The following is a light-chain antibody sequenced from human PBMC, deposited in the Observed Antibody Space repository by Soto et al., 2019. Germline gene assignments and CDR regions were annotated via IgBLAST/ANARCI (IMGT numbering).Light chain of an antibody. J-gene: IGKJ5*01. CDR3: QQYDNGIT. V-gene: IGKV3-15*01. CDR1: QSVSSN. CDR2: ATS. Sequence: EVVVTQCPATLSVSPGERAALSCRASQSVSSNLAWYQQKPGQAPRLLIFATSTRATGIPARFSGSGSGTEFTLTISSLRSEDFAVYYCQQYDNGITFGQGTRLEIK.